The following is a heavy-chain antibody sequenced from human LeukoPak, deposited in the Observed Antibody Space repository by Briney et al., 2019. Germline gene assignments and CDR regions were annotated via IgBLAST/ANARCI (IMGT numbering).Heavy chain of an antibody. CDR1: GYSFTSYW. CDR3: ARIYCSGGSCRNLDY. J-gene: IGHJ4*02. CDR2: IYPGDSDT. D-gene: IGHD2-15*01. Sequence: GKSLKISCKGSGYSFTSYWIGWVRQMPGKGLEWMGIIYPGDSDTRYSPSFQGQVTISADKSISTAYLQWSSLKASDTAMYYCARIYCSGGSCRNLDYWGQGTLVTVSS. V-gene: IGHV5-51*01.